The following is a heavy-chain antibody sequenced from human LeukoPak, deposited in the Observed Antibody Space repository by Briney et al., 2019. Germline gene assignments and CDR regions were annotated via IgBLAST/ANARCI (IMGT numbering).Heavy chain of an antibody. CDR2: ISGSGGST. D-gene: IGHD2-2*01. Sequence: GGSLRLSCAASGFTFSSCAMSWVRQAPGKGLEWVSAISGSGGSTYYADSVKGRFTISRDNSKNTLYLQMNSLRAEDTAVYYCAKDIRYCSSTSCYYYYYMDVWGKGTTVTVSS. CDR1: GFTFSSCA. J-gene: IGHJ6*03. CDR3: AKDIRYCSSTSCYYYYYMDV. V-gene: IGHV3-23*01.